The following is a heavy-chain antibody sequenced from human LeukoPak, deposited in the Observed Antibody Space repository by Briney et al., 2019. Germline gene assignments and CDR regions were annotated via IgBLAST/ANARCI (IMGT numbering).Heavy chain of an antibody. Sequence: ASVKVSCKASGYTFTSYYMHWVRQAPGQGLEWMGIINPSGGSTSYAQKFQDRVTVTRDTSTSTVHMELRGLRSEDTAVYYCARDQEGFDYWGQGTLVTVSS. CDR1: GYTFTSYY. V-gene: IGHV1-46*01. CDR3: ARDQEGFDY. CDR2: INPSGGST. J-gene: IGHJ4*02.